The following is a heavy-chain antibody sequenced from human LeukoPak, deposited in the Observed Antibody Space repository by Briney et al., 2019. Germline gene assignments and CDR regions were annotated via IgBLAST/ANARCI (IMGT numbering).Heavy chain of an antibody. J-gene: IGHJ4*02. D-gene: IGHD3-3*01. V-gene: IGHV3-48*01. Sequence: GGSLRLSCAASGFTFSSYSMNWVRQAPGKGLEWVSYISSSSSTIYYADSVKGRFTISRDNAKNSLYLQMNSLRAEDTAVYYCARDGDFNFDYWGQGNLVTVTA. CDR3: ARDGDFNFDY. CDR1: GFTFSSYS. CDR2: ISSSSSTI.